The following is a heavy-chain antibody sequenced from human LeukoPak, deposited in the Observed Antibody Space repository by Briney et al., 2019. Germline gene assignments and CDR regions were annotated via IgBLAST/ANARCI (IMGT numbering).Heavy chain of an antibody. CDR2: ISVSSNYI. CDR1: GFTFTSYN. D-gene: IGHD3-10*01. CDR3: AKGGFGELLISSGFDY. J-gene: IGHJ4*02. V-gene: IGHV3-21*04. Sequence: GGSLRLSCAASGFTFTSYNMNWVRHAPGKGLEWVSSISVSSNYIYYADSVKGRFTISRDNAKNSLYLQMNSLRAEDTALYYCAKGGFGELLISSGFDYWGQGTLVTVSS.